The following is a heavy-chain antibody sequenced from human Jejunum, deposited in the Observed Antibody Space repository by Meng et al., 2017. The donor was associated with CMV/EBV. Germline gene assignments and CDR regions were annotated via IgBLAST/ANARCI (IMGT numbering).Heavy chain of an antibody. J-gene: IGHJ4*02. CDR3: ARFAQGYCSSTSCSSRDY. Sequence: FSSYSMNWVRQAPGKGLEWVSSISSSSSYIYYADSVKGRFTISRDNAKNSLYLQMNSLRAEDTAVYYCARFAQGYCSSTSCSSRDYWGQGTLVTVS. CDR1: FSSYS. V-gene: IGHV3-21*01. D-gene: IGHD2-2*01. CDR2: ISSSSSYI.